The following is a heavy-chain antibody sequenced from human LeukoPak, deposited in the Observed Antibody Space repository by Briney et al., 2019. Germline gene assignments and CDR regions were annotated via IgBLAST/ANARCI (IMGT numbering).Heavy chain of an antibody. CDR3: AGKSGVSGFFDS. D-gene: IGHD5/OR15-5a*01. Sequence: GGSLRLSCAASGFSFSDYYMSWIRQAPGKGLEWVSDISRGGNTIYYADSVKGRFTISRDNAKNFLYLQMDSLRAEDTAMYYCAGKSGVSGFFDSWGQGTLVTVSS. J-gene: IGHJ4*02. V-gene: IGHV3-11*01. CDR1: GFSFSDYY. CDR2: ISRGGNTI.